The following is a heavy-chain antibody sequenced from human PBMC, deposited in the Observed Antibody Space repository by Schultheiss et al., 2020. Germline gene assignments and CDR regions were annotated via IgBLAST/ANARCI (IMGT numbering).Heavy chain of an antibody. J-gene: IGHJ6*02. CDR3: ARDRRDVVVVAALKVLGYYYGMDV. Sequence: SQPLSLTCAVSGYSISSGYYWGWIRQPPGKGLEWIGSIYHSGSTYYNPSLKSRVTISVDTSKNQFSLKLSSVTAADTAVYYCARDRRDVVVVAALKVLGYYYGMDVWGQGTTVTVAS. D-gene: IGHD2-15*01. CDR1: GYSISSGYY. V-gene: IGHV4-38-2*02. CDR2: IYHSGST.